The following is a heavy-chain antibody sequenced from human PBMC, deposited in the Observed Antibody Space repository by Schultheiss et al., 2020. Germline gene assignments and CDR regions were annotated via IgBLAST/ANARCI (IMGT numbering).Heavy chain of an antibody. J-gene: IGHJ4*02. V-gene: IGHV3-9*01. CDR3: AKDRTRYYDSSGYHPTIFDY. CDR1: GFTFDDYA. D-gene: IGHD3-22*01. Sequence: GGSLRLCCAASGFTFDDYAMHWVRQAPGKGLEWVSGISWNSGSIGYADSVKGRFTISRDNAKNSLYLQMNSLRAEDTALYYCAKDRTRYYDSSGYHPTIFDYWGQGTLVTVSS. CDR2: ISWNSGSI.